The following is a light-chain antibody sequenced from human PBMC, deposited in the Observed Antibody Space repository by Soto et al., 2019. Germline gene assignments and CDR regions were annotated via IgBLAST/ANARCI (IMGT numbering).Light chain of an antibody. Sequence: EIVMTQSPATLSVSPGERATLSFRASQSVSSNLAWYQQTPGQAPRLLIYGASTRATGFPPRFSGSGSGTEFTLTISSLQSEDSAVYYCLQYNYWPTFGQGTRLEVK. J-gene: IGKJ5*01. CDR1: QSVSSN. V-gene: IGKV3-15*01. CDR3: LQYNYWPT. CDR2: GAS.